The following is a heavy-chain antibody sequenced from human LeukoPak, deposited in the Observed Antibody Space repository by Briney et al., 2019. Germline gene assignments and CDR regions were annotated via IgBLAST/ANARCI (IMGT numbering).Heavy chain of an antibody. J-gene: IGHJ6*02. D-gene: IGHD2-2*01. CDR3: AKVVVPAAIYYYYGMDV. CDR2: ISGSGGST. Sequence: GGSLRLSRAASGFTFSSYAMSWVRQAPGKGLEWVSAISGSGGSTYYADSVKGRFTISRDNSKNTLYLQMNSLRAEDTAVYYCAKVVVPAAIYYYYGMDVWGQGTTVTVSS. V-gene: IGHV3-23*01. CDR1: GFTFSSYA.